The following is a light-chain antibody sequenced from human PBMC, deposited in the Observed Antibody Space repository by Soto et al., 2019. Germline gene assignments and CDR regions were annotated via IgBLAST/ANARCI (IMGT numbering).Light chain of an antibody. CDR3: QSYDTNLSGGSV. J-gene: IGLJ1*01. V-gene: IGLV1-40*01. CDR2: GNN. Sequence: QSVLTQSPSVSGAPGQSVSISCTGTSSNIGAGFDVHWYQQVPATAPKLLIYGNNNRPSGVPDRFSGSKSGTSASLAITGLQAEDEADYYCQSYDTNLSGGSVLATGTKVTVL. CDR1: SSNIGAGFD.